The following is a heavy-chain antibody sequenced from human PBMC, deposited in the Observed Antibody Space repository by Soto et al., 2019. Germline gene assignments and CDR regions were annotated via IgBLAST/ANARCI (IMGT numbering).Heavy chain of an antibody. V-gene: IGHV3-48*02. CDR3: AFNTGWALWFDP. Sequence: GGSLRLSCAASGFTFSSYSLNWVRRAPGKGLEWVAYITSSSSTRYYADSVKGRFTISRDNAKNSLYLQMNSLRDEDTAVYYCAFNTGWALWFDPWGQGTLVTVSS. CDR2: ITSSSSTR. J-gene: IGHJ5*02. D-gene: IGHD6-19*01. CDR1: GFTFSSYS.